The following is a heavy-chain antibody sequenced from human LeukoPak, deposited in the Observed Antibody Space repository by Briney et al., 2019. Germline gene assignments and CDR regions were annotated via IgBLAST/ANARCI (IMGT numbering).Heavy chain of an antibody. Sequence: KSSETLSLTCAVYGGSFSGYYWSWIRQPPGKGLEWIGEINHSGSTNYNPSLKSRVTISVDTSKNQFSLKLSSVTAADTAVYYCARRCGYNYFVDYWGQGTLVTVSS. CDR3: ARRCGYNYFVDY. CDR1: GGSFSGYY. J-gene: IGHJ4*02. CDR2: INHSGST. V-gene: IGHV4-34*01. D-gene: IGHD5-24*01.